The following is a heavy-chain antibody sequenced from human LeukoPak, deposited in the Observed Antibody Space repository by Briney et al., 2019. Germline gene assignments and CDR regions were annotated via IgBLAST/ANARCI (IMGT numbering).Heavy chain of an antibody. V-gene: IGHV3-48*01. J-gene: IGHJ3*02. D-gene: IGHD3-16*01. CDR2: ISSSYRTI. CDR1: GFTFSSYS. Sequence: PGGSLRLSCAASGFTFSSYSMNWVRQAPGKGLEWVSYISSSYRTIYYADSVKGRFTVSRDNDKNSLYLQMSSLRAEDTAFYYCARDLGGGDAFDIWGQGTMVTVSS. CDR3: ARDLGGGDAFDI.